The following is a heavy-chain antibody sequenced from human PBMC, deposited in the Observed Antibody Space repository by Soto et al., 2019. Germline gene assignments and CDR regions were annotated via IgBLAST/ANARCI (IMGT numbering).Heavy chain of an antibody. CDR3: ARDDNYDDNGLDL. J-gene: IGHJ5*02. Sequence: QVQLVESGGGVVRPGRSLRLSREATGFSFYTHGMHWVRQAPGKGLEWLAVIVNDGSEQAYSDSVKGRFTILRDNSKNTLCLQMNNLRAEDTAVYYCARDDNYDDNGLDLWGQGILVTVSS. CDR2: IVNDGSEQ. D-gene: IGHD4-17*01. V-gene: IGHV3-33*01. CDR1: GFSFYTHG.